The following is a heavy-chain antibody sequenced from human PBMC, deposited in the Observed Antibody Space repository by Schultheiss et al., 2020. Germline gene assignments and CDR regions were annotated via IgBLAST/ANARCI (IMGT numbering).Heavy chain of an antibody. Sequence: GGSLRLSCAASGFTFSSYDMHWVRQATGKGLEWVSAIGTAGDTYYPGSVKGRFTISRDNAKNTLFLQMNSLRAEDTAVYYCASGIAAAGTDRDFDYWGQGTLVTVSS. D-gene: IGHD6-13*01. V-gene: IGHV3-13*04. CDR3: ASGIAAAGTDRDFDY. J-gene: IGHJ4*02. CDR1: GFTFSSYD. CDR2: IGTAGDT.